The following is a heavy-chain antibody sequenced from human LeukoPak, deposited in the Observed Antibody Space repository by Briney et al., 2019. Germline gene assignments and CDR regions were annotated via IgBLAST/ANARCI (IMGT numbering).Heavy chain of an antibody. J-gene: IGHJ4*02. CDR1: GYSFTSYW. CDR3: ATPHRGYSGYVDY. Sequence: GESLKISCKGSGYSFTSYWIGWVRQMPGKGLEWMGIIYPGDSDTRYSPSFQGQVTLSADKSISTAYLQWTGLKASHTAMYYCATPHRGYSGYVDYWGQGTLVTVSS. V-gene: IGHV5-51*01. D-gene: IGHD5-12*01. CDR2: IYPGDSDT.